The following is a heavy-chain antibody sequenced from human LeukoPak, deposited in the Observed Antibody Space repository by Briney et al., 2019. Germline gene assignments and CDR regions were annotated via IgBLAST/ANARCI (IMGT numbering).Heavy chain of an antibody. V-gene: IGHV4-39*01. J-gene: IGHJ4*02. Sequence: SETLSLTCTVSGGSISSSSYYWGWIRQPPGKGLEWIGSIYYSGSTYYNPSLKSRVTISVDTSKNKFSLKLSSVTAADTAVYYCARRRAAVAGTPFDYWGQRTLVTVSS. CDR3: ARRRAAVAGTPFDY. D-gene: IGHD6-19*01. CDR1: GGSISSSSYY. CDR2: IYYSGST.